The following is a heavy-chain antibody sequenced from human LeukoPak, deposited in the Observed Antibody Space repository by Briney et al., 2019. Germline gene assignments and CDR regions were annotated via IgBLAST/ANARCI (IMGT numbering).Heavy chain of an antibody. D-gene: IGHD1-26*01. J-gene: IGHJ4*02. Sequence: GRSLRLSCAASGFTFSTYPMHWVRQASGKGLEWVGRIRSKPQSYATAYDESLKGRFTISRDDSKNTAYLQMSSLKIEDTAVYYCTRVGPSTVVDYWGQGTQVTVSS. CDR3: TRVGPSTVVDY. CDR2: IRSKPQSYAT. CDR1: GFTFSTYP. V-gene: IGHV3-73*01.